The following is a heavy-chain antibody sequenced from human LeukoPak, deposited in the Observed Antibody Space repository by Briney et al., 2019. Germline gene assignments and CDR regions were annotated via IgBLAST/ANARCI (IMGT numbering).Heavy chain of an antibody. D-gene: IGHD3-22*01. V-gene: IGHV3-9*01. J-gene: IGHJ3*02. Sequence: GGSLRLSCAASGFTFNDHAMYWVRQAPGKGLEWVSGINWNSGNIGYADSVKGRFTISRDDAKNSLFLQMNSLGAEDTALYYCARASYYYDTTGLGAVDIWGQGTMVTVSS. CDR1: GFTFNDHA. CDR3: ARASYYYDTTGLGAVDI. CDR2: INWNSGNI.